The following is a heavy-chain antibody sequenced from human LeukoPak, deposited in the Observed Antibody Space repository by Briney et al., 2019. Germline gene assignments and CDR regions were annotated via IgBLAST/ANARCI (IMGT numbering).Heavy chain of an antibody. J-gene: IGHJ4*02. D-gene: IGHD1-26*01. CDR1: GGSISSSSYY. CDR2: IYYSGST. Sequence: SETLSLTCTVSGGSISSSSYYWGWIRQPPGKGLEWIGSIYYSGSTYYNPSLKSRVTISVDTSKNQFSLKLSSVTAADTAAYYCARHRRDGWELLGGYFDYWGQGTLVTVSS. CDR3: ARHRRDGWELLGGYFDY. V-gene: IGHV4-39*01.